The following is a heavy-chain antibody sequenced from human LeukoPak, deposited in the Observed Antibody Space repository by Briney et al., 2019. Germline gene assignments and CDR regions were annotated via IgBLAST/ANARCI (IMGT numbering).Heavy chain of an antibody. J-gene: IGHJ4*02. CDR2: IYTSGST. Sequence: SQTLSLTCTVSGGSISSGSYYWSWIRQPAGKGLEWIGRIYTSGSTNYNPSLKSRVTISVDTSKNQFSLKLSSVTAADTAVYYCAREVGATHQSFDYWGQGTLVTVSS. CDR1: GGSISSGSYY. D-gene: IGHD1-26*01. CDR3: AREVGATHQSFDY. V-gene: IGHV4-61*02.